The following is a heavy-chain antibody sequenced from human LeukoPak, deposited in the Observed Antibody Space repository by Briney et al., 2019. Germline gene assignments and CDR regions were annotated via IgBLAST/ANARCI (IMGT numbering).Heavy chain of an antibody. CDR2: ISHDGSNN. CDR3: AKEGATTYY. J-gene: IGHJ4*02. V-gene: IGHV3-30*18. Sequence: SGGSLRLSCAASGFTFSNYGMHWVRQAPGKGLEWVVVISHDGSNNNYADSVKGRFTISRDNSKNTLYLQMNSLRAEDTAVYYCAKEGATTYYWGQGTLVTVSS. CDR1: GFTFSNYG. D-gene: IGHD1-26*01.